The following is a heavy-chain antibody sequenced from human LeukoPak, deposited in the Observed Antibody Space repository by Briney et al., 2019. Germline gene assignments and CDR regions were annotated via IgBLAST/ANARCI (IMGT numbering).Heavy chain of an antibody. D-gene: IGHD5-18*01. Sequence: GGSLRLSCAASGFTFSSYAMHWVRQAPGKGLEYVSAISSNGGSTYYANSVKGRFTISRDNSKNTLYLQMGSLRAEDMAVYYCARARGGYSYGLDYWGQGTLVTVSS. CDR1: GFTFSSYA. CDR3: ARARGGYSYGLDY. V-gene: IGHV3-64*01. CDR2: ISSNGGST. J-gene: IGHJ4*02.